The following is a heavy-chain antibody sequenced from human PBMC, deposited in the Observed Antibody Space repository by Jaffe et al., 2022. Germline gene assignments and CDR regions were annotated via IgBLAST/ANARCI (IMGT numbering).Heavy chain of an antibody. J-gene: IGHJ4*02. CDR3: ARSREGGFDY. D-gene: IGHD6-6*01. CDR1: GFTFSDFT. Sequence: EVQLVESGGGLVQPGESLRLSCAASGFTFSDFTMHWVRQAPGKGLVWVSRINSGGSTITYADSVTGRFSISRDDARTTLHLQMNSLRVEDTAVYYCARSREGGFDYWGQGTLVTVSS. V-gene: IGHV3-74*01. CDR2: INSGGSTI.